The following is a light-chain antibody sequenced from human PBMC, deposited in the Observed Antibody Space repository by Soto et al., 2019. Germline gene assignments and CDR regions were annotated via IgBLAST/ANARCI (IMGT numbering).Light chain of an antibody. CDR2: DVS. Sequence: QSALTQPRSVSGSPGQSVTISCTGTSSDVGGYNYVSWYQQHPGKAPKLMIYDVSKRPSGVPDRSSGSKSGNTASLTVSGLQAEDEADYYCSSYAGSNNLVFGTGTKVTVL. V-gene: IGLV2-11*01. CDR3: SSYAGSNNLV. J-gene: IGLJ1*01. CDR1: SSDVGGYNY.